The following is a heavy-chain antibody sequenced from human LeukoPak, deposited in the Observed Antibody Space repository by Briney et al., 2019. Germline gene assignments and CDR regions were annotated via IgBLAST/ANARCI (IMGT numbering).Heavy chain of an antibody. Sequence: PSETLSLTCTVSGGSISSSSYYWGWIRQPPGKGLEWIGSIYYSGSTYYNPSLKSRVTISVDTSKNQFSLKLSSVTAADTAVYYCAKLLQVSIWFGELLSSVPIWGQGTLVTVSS. J-gene: IGHJ4*02. CDR1: GGSISSSSYY. CDR3: AKLLQVSIWFGELLSSVPI. V-gene: IGHV4-39*01. D-gene: IGHD3-10*01. CDR2: IYYSGST.